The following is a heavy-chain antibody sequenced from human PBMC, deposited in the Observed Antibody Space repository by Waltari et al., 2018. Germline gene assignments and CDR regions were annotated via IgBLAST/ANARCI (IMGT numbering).Heavy chain of an antibody. J-gene: IGHJ4*02. CDR2: IRSKANRYAT. CDR1: GFTFSGSA. D-gene: IGHD4-17*01. V-gene: IGHV3-73*01. CDR3: TSLTTNDY. Sequence: EVQLVESGGGFVQPGGSLKLSCAASGFTFSGSAMHWVRQASGKGLEWVGRIRSKANRYATAYAASVKGRFTISRDDSKNTAYLQMNSLKTEDTAVYYCTSLTTNDYWGQGTLVTVSS.